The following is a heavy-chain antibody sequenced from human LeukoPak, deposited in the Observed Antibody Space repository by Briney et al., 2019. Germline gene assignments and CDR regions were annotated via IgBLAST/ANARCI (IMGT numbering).Heavy chain of an antibody. V-gene: IGHV3-23*01. CDR1: GFTFSSYA. J-gene: IGHJ4*02. D-gene: IGHD6-13*01. Sequence: GGSPLLSCAASGFTFSSYAMSWVRQAPGKGLEWVSAISGSGDSTYYGDSVKGRFTISRDNSKNTLYLQMNSLRAEDTAVYYCAKTRPRDSSSWSQGDYWGQGTLVTVSS. CDR3: AKTRPRDSSSWSQGDY. CDR2: ISGSGDST.